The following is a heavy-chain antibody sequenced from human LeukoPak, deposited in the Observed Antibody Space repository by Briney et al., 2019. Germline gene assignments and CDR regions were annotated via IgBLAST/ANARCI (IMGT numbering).Heavy chain of an antibody. Sequence: ASVKVSCNASGGTFSSYAISWVRQAPGQGLEWMGWINPNSGGTNYAQKFQGRVTMTRDTSISTAYMELSRLRSDDTAVYYCARGTQLQLPNNWFDPWGQGTLVTVSS. CDR3: ARGTQLQLPNNWFDP. CDR1: GGTFSSYA. CDR2: INPNSGGT. J-gene: IGHJ5*02. D-gene: IGHD2-2*01. V-gene: IGHV1-2*02.